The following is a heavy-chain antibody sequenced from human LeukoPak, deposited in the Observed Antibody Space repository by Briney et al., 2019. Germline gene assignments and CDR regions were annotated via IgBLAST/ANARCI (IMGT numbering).Heavy chain of an antibody. D-gene: IGHD5-18*01. CDR3: AGRPTGYSSGYIH. Sequence: GSLRLSCVASGITFSNYAVSWVRQAPEKGLDWVSVISGSAHKIRYADSVKGRFTISRDNSENIVYLQMNNLRVEDTAVYYCAGRPTGYSSGYIHWGQGTLVTVSS. CDR2: ISGSAHKI. J-gene: IGHJ4*02. CDR1: GITFSNYA. V-gene: IGHV3-23*01.